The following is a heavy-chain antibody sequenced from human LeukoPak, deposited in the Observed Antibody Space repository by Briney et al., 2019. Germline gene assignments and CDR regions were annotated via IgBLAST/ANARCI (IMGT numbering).Heavy chain of an antibody. J-gene: IGHJ4*02. Sequence: PGGSLRLSCAAPGFPFASHAMSWVRQAPGKRLQWVSAVSGGGVSTYYADSVKGRFTISRDNSKNTLFLHMNSLRAEDTAVYYCAKEDTVVVIATSRPDYWGQGTLVTVSS. CDR1: GFPFASHA. CDR2: VSGGGVST. CDR3: AKEDTVVVIATSRPDY. V-gene: IGHV3-23*01. D-gene: IGHD2-15*01.